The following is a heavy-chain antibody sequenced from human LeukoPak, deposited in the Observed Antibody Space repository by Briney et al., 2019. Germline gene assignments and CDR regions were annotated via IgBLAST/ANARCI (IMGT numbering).Heavy chain of an antibody. V-gene: IGHV4-59*01. J-gene: IGHJ4*02. CDR3: ARLQGDY. CDR1: GGSISTYF. Sequence: SETLSLTCTVSGGSISTYFWSWIRQPPGKGLEWIGNILPSGSTNYNPSLKSRVTISVDTSKNQLSLKLTSVTAADTAVYYCARLQGDYWGQGTLVTVSS. CDR2: ILPSGST.